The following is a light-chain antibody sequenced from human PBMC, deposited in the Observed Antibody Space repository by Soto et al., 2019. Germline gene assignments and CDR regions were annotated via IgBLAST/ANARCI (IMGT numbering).Light chain of an antibody. V-gene: IGKV3-20*01. J-gene: IGKJ5*01. CDR2: GTS. CDR3: QQYGSSIT. CDR1: QSVKSSY. Sequence: EIVLTQSPGTLSLSPGERATLPCRASQSVKSSYLAWYQHKPGQAPRLLIYGTSSRATGIPDRFSGSGSGTDFTLTISRLEPEDFAGYYCQQYGSSITFGQGTRLEIK.